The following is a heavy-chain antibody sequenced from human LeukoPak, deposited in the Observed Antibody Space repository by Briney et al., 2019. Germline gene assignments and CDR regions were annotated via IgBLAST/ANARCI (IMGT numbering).Heavy chain of an antibody. J-gene: IGHJ6*03. D-gene: IGHD2-15*01. V-gene: IGHV1-18*04. CDR2: ISAYNGNT. Sequence: GASVKVSCKASGYIFTYYYMHWVRQAPGQGLEWMGWISAYNGNTNYAQKLQGRVTMTTDTSTSTAYMELRSLRSDDTAVYYCARVVVAAEGYYYYYYMDVWGKGTTVTISS. CDR1: GYIFTYYY. CDR3: ARVVVAAEGYYYYYYMDV.